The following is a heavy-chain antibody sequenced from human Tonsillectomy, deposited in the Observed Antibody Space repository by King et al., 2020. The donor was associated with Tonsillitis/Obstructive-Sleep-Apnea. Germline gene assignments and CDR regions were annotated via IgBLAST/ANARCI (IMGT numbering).Heavy chain of an antibody. J-gene: IGHJ4*02. V-gene: IGHV3-30*01. Sequence: HVQLVESGGGVVQPGRSLRLSCAASGFTFSSYAMHGVRQAPGQGLEWVAVISYDGSNKYYADSVKGRFTISRDNSKSTLYLQMNSLRVEDTAVYYCARESYGDQYFDYWGLGTLVTVSS. CDR1: GFTFSSYA. CDR2: ISYDGSNK. CDR3: ARESYGDQYFDY. D-gene: IGHD4-17*01.